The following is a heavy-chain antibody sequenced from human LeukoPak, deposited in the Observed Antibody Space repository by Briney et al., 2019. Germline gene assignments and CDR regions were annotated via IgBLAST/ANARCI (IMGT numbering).Heavy chain of an antibody. Sequence: GGSLRLSCAASGFAFSSYAMYWVRQAPGKGLEFVSASCSNGGCTYYANSVKGRFTISRDNSKNTLYLQMGSLRAEDMAVYYCATGNSDGYYYYYMGVWGKGTTVTVSS. CDR2: SCSNGGCT. CDR3: ATGNSDGYYYYYMGV. V-gene: IGHV3-64*01. J-gene: IGHJ6*03. D-gene: IGHD4-23*01. CDR1: GFAFSSYA.